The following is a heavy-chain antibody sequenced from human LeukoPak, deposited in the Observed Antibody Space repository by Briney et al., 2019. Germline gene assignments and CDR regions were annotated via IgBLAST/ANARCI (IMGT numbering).Heavy chain of an antibody. CDR1: GVTFSNIL. CDR3: ARGGDDY. CDR2: INPDGSIT. J-gene: IGHJ4*02. D-gene: IGHD2-21*01. V-gene: IGHV3-74*01. Sequence: QPGGSLRLSCAASGVTFSNILMYWVRQAPGKGLDWVALINPDGSITPYADSVKGRFTLSRDNAKNTVYLQMNSLRGEDTAMYFCARGGDDYWGQGTLVIVSP.